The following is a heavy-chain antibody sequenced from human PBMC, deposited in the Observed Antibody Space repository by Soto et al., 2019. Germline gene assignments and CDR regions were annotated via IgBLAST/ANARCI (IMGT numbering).Heavy chain of an antibody. J-gene: IGHJ5*02. CDR1: GFSFSTTGVG. V-gene: IGHV2-5*02. CDR3: AQRQPKVIGLAGIFDP. D-gene: IGHD6-19*01. CDR2: IYWDDDK. Sequence: QITLKESGPTLVKPTQTLTLTCTFSGFSFSTTGVGVGWIRQPPGKALEWLALIYWDDDKRYSPSLKSRLTTPRDTTKTKVVLKRTKRDLVDTPIYYCAQRQPKVIGLAGIFDPGGQGPLFPVSS.